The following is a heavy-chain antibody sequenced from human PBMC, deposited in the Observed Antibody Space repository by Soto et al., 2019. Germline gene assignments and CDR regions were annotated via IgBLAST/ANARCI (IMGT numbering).Heavy chain of an antibody. V-gene: IGHV3-23*01. D-gene: IGHD4-4*01. CDR2: ISGSGGST. Sequence: GGSLRLSCAASGFTFSSYAMSWVRQAPGKGLEWVSAISGSGGSTYYADSVKGRFTISRDNSKNTLCLQMNSLRAEDTAVYYCAKDRVTTFTDYYYYGMDVWGQGTTVTVSS. CDR1: GFTFSSYA. J-gene: IGHJ6*02. CDR3: AKDRVTTFTDYYYYGMDV.